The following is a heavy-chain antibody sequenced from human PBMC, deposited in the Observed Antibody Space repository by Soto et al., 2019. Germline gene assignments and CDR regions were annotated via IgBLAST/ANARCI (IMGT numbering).Heavy chain of an antibody. CDR3: AAGYYYYYYSYGMDV. D-gene: IGHD3-10*01. CDR2: IVVGSSNT. V-gene: IGHV1-58*01. CDR1: GLIFTDSA. Sequence: SVQVSCKASGLIFTDSAGQWLRQARGQRLEWIGWIVVGSSNTNYAQKFQERVTITRDMSTTTAYMELSSLRSEDTAVYYCAAGYYYYYYSYGMDVWGQGTTVTVSS. J-gene: IGHJ6*02.